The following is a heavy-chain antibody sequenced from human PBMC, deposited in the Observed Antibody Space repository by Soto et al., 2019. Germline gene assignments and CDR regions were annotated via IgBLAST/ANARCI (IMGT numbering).Heavy chain of an antibody. D-gene: IGHD2-15*01. CDR1: GFTFSGFD. V-gene: IGHV3-13*01. CDR2: IGTAGDT. CDR3: ARGQEVGAHFFDS. J-gene: IGHJ4*02. Sequence: EVQLVESGGNLEQRGGSLRLSCEASGFTFSGFDMHWVRQPTGKGLEWVSTIGTAGDTYYAVSVKGRFTISRDNAKNSLSLQMTSLRAGDTAVYFCARGQEVGAHFFDSWGQGTQVTVSS.